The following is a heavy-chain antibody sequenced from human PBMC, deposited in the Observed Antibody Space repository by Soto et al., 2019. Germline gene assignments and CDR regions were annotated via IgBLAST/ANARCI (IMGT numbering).Heavy chain of an antibody. V-gene: IGHV3-30-3*01. J-gene: IGHJ5*02. CDR3: ARAPSGSYFDWFDP. D-gene: IGHD1-26*01. CDR1: GFTFSSYA. CDR2: ISYDGSNK. Sequence: VQLVVSGGGLVQPGGSLRLSCAASGFTFSSYAMHWVRQAPGKGLEWVAVISYDGSNKYYADSVKGRFTISRDNSKNTLCLQMNSLRAEDTAVYYCARAPSGSYFDWFDPWGQGTLVTVSS.